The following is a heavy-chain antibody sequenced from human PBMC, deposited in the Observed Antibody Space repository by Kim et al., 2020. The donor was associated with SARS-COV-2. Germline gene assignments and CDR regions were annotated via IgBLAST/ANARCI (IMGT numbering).Heavy chain of an antibody. J-gene: IGHJ4*02. V-gene: IGHV3-30*18. CDR2: ISYDGSNK. D-gene: IGHD1-26*01. CDR3: AKSVSGSYFGYDY. Sequence: GGSLRLSCAASGFTFNTYGMHWVRQAPGKGLEWVAVISYDGSNKYYADSVKCRFTISRDNSKNTLYLQMNSLRIEDTAVYYCAKSVSGSYFGYDYWGQGTLVTVSS. CDR1: GFTFNTYG.